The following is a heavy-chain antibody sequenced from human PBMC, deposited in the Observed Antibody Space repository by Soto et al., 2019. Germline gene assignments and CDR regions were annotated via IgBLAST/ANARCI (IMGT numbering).Heavy chain of an antibody. CDR3: AKAGPTYYDFWSGYLVDY. CDR1: GFTFSSYA. J-gene: IGHJ4*02. V-gene: IGHV3-23*01. CDR2: ISGSGGST. Sequence: EVQLLESGGGLVQPGGSLRLSCAASGFTFSSYAMSWVRQAPGKGLGWVSAISGSGGSTYYADSVKGRFTISRDNSKNTLYLQMNSLRAEDTAVYYCAKAGPTYYDFWSGYLVDYWGQGTLVTVSS. D-gene: IGHD3-3*01.